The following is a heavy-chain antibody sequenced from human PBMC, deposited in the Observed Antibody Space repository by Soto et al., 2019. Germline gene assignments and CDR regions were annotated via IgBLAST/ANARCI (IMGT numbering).Heavy chain of an antibody. D-gene: IGHD5-12*01. CDR1: GFTFSSYW. J-gene: IGHJ6*03. CDR3: ARIVATLYYYYYYMDV. CDR2: INSDGSST. V-gene: IGHV3-74*01. Sequence: GGSLRLSCAASGFTFSSYWMHWVRQAPGKGLVWVSRINSDGSSTSYADSVKGRFTISRDNAKNTLYLQMNSLRAEDTAVYYCARIVATLYYYYYYMDVWGKGTTVTVSS.